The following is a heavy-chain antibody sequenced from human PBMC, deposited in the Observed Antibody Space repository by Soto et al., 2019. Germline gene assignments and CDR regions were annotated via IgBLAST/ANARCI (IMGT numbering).Heavy chain of an antibody. J-gene: IGHJ6*02. D-gene: IGHD5-18*01. Sequence: GGSLRLSCAASGFTFSSYSMNWVRRAPGKGLEWVSYISSSSSTIYYADSVKGRFTISRDNAKNSLYLQMNSLRDEDTAVYYCARDNQADTAMVIFKDGMDVWGQGTTVTVSS. CDR1: GFTFSSYS. CDR2: ISSSSSTI. CDR3: ARDNQADTAMVIFKDGMDV. V-gene: IGHV3-48*02.